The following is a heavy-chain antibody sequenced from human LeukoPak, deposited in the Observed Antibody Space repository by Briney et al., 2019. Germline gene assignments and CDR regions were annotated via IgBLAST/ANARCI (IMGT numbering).Heavy chain of an antibody. D-gene: IGHD4-23*01. CDR3: ARAVYGGNAGNWFDP. Sequence: SETLSLTCTVSGGSISSYYWSWIRQPPGKGLEWIGYIYYSGSTNYIPSLKSQVTISVDTSKNQFSLKLSSVTAADTAVYYCARAVYGGNAGNWFDPWGQGTLVTVSS. CDR1: GGSISSYY. J-gene: IGHJ5*02. CDR2: IYYSGST. V-gene: IGHV4-59*01.